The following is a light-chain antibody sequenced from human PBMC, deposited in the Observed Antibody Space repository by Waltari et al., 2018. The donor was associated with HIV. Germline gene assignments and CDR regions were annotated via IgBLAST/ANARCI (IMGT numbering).Light chain of an antibody. CDR3: QHYDSYPFS. CDR1: QSISTW. V-gene: IGKV1-5*03. Sequence: DIQLTQSPSTLSASVGDRVTITCRASQSISTWLAWYQQKPGRAPNLLVYKASNLESGVPSRFSGSGFGTQFTLTISSLQTDDVATYYCQHYDSYPFSFGPGTKVDI. CDR2: KAS. J-gene: IGKJ3*01.